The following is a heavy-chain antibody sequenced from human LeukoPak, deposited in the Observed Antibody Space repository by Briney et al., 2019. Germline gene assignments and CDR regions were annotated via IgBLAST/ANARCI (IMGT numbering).Heavy chain of an antibody. Sequence: PGGSLRLSCAASGFTFSSFGMHWVRQGPGKGLDWVAFIRYDGSDEYYADSVKGRFAISRDNPKNTLYLQMNGLRVEDTAVYYCASPAGAGTGPNWGQGTLVTVSS. D-gene: IGHD6-19*01. CDR2: IRYDGSDE. CDR1: GFTFSSFG. V-gene: IGHV3-30*02. CDR3: ASPAGAGTGPN. J-gene: IGHJ1*01.